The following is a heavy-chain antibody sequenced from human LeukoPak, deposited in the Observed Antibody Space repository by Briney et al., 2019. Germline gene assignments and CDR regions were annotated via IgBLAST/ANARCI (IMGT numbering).Heavy chain of an antibody. CDR2: INPNSGGT. J-gene: IGHJ4*02. CDR3: AREWSGWQGCDY. D-gene: IGHD6-19*01. Sequence: PGESLKISCKTSGYTFTDYYMHWVRQAPGQGLKWMGRINPNSGGTNYAQNFQGRVTMTRDTSISTAYMELSRLTSDDTAVYYCAREWSGWQGCDYWGQGTLVTVSS. CDR1: GYTFTDYY. V-gene: IGHV1-2*06.